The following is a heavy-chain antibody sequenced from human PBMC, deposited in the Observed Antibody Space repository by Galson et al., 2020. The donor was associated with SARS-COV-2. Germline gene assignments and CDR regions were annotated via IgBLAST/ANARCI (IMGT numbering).Heavy chain of an antibody. CDR3: ARDRGVSTASGCDY. D-gene: IGHD6-25*01. CDR1: GFTFDDHP. V-gene: IGHV3-43*01. J-gene: IGHJ4*02. Sequence: GGSLRLSCAASGFTFDDHPMHWVRQAPGKGLEWVSLISWDGAGTHYADSVKGRFTISRDNGKNSLYLQMNSLRTEDTALYYCARDRGVSTASGCDYWGQGTLVSVSS. CDR2: ISWDGAGT.